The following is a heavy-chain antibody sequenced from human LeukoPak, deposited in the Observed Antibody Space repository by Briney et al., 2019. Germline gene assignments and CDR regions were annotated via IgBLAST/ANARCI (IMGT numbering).Heavy chain of an antibody. CDR3: AREGWSGLQFDY. CDR2: ISSSSSYI. V-gene: IGHV3-21*01. CDR1: GFTFSSYS. D-gene: IGHD3-10*02. J-gene: IGHJ4*02. Sequence: GGSLRLSCAASGFTFSSYSMNWVRQAPGKGLEWVSSISSSSSYIYYADSVKGRFTISRDNAKNALYLQMNSLRAEDTAVYYCAREGWSGLQFDYWGQGTLVTVSS.